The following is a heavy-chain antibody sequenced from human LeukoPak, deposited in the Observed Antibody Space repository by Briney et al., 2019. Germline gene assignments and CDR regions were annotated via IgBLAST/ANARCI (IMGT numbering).Heavy chain of an antibody. Sequence: PGGSLRLSCAASGFTFDDFAMHWVRQPPGKGLEWVSGITWNSGTIAYADSVKDRFTISRDNARNSLYLEMNSLRTEDTAVYYCARVGAWELQRVFDYWGQGTLVTVSS. CDR2: ITWNSGTI. J-gene: IGHJ4*02. V-gene: IGHV3-9*01. CDR3: ARVGAWELQRVFDY. CDR1: GFTFDDFA. D-gene: IGHD1-26*01.